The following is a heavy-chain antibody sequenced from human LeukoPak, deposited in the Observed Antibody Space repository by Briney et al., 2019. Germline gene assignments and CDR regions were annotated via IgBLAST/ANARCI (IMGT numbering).Heavy chain of an antibody. J-gene: IGHJ4*02. CDR3: ARRGFGVDY. CDR2: IYTSGTT. CDR1: GGSISSGSYY. V-gene: IGHV4-61*02. D-gene: IGHD3-10*01. Sequence: SETLSLTCTVSGGSISSGSYYWSWIRQPAGKGLEWIGRIYTSGTTNYNPSLESRVTISVDTSKNQFSLKLSSVTAADTAVYYCARRGFGVDYWGQGTLVTVSS.